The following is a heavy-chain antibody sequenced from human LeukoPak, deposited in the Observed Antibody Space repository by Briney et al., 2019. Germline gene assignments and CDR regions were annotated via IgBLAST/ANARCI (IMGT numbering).Heavy chain of an antibody. CDR1: GFTFSSYA. CDR2: ISYDGSNK. CDR3: AREGGAFDY. V-gene: IGHV3-30*04. J-gene: IGHJ4*02. D-gene: IGHD3-16*01. Sequence: GGSLRLSCVASGFTFSSYAMHWVSQAQGKGLEWVAVISYDGSNKYYADSVKGRFTISRDNSKNTLYLQMNSLRAEDTAVYYCAREGGAFDYWGQGTLVTVSS.